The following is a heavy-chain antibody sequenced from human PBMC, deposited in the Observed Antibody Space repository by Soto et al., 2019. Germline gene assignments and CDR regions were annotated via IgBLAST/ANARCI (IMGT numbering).Heavy chain of an antibody. V-gene: IGHV3-33*01. CDR3: ARDPDSSGYPYFDY. CDR1: GFTFISYG. CDR2: IWYDGSNK. D-gene: IGHD3-22*01. J-gene: IGHJ4*02. Sequence: TGGSLRLSCAASGFTFISYGRHWVRQTPGKGLEWVAVIWYDGSNKYYADSVKGRFTISRDNSKNTLYLQMNSLRAEDTAVYYCARDPDSSGYPYFDYWGQGTLVTVSS.